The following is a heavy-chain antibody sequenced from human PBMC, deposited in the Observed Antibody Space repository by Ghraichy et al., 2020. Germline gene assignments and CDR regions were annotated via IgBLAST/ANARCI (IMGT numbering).Heavy chain of an antibody. Sequence: SETLSLTCTVSGGSISSYYWSWIRQPPGKGLEWIGYIYYSGSTNYNPSLKSRVTISVDTSKNQFSLKLSSVTAADTAVYYCAREVNYYDSSGYYAHWGQGTLVTVSS. D-gene: IGHD3-22*01. CDR3: AREVNYYDSSGYYAH. CDR2: IYYSGST. V-gene: IGHV4-59*01. CDR1: GGSISSYY. J-gene: IGHJ4*02.